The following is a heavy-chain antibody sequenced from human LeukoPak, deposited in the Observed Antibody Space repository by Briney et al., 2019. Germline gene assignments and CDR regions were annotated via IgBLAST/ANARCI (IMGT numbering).Heavy chain of an antibody. J-gene: IGHJ4*02. Sequence: GGSLRLSCAASGFTFSDYYMSWIRQAPGKGLEWVSYISSSGSTIYYADSVKGRFTISRDNAKNSLYLQMNSLRAEDTAVYYCVRDNPRCCGVIPSNIDDYWGQGTLVTVSS. CDR1: GFTFSDYY. D-gene: IGHD2/OR15-2a*01. V-gene: IGHV3-11*04. CDR2: ISSSGSTI. CDR3: VRDNPRCCGVIPSNIDDY.